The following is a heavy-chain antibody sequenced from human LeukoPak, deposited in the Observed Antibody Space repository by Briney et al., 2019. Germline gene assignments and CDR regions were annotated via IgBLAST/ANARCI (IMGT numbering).Heavy chain of an antibody. D-gene: IGHD6-13*01. Sequence: GASVKVSCKASGGTFSSYAISWVRQAPGPGLEGVGVIIPIFGAANYAQKFQGRVTITADESTSTVYMELSSLRSEDTAVYYCARGLGIAFDIWGQGTMVTVSS. J-gene: IGHJ3*02. CDR2: IIPIFGAA. CDR1: GGTFSSYA. V-gene: IGHV1-69*13. CDR3: ARGLGIAFDI.